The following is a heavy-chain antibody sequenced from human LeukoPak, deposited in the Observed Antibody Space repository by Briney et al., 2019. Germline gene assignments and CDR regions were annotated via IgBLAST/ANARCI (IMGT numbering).Heavy chain of an antibody. J-gene: IGHJ6*02. CDR3: AKNYYYYYGMDV. V-gene: IGHV4-59*08. CDR2: IYYSGST. Sequence: SETLSLTCTVSGGSISSYYWSWIRQPPGKGLEWIGYIYYSGSTNYNPSLKSRVTISVDTSKNQFSLKLSSVTAADTAVYYCAKNYYYYYGMDVWGQGTTVTVSS. CDR1: GGSISSYY.